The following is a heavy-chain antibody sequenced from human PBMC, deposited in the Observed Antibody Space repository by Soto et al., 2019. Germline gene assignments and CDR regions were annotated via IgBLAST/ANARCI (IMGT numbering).Heavy chain of an antibody. CDR2: MDPKTGNA. D-gene: IGHD3-22*01. Sequence: GQGLEWMGWMDPKTGNAGYAEKFQDRVTLTANTSISVAYMELSSLTSGDTAVYYCARGAVYDGGGYPYGMDVWGQGTTVIVSS. J-gene: IGHJ6*02. V-gene: IGHV1-8*01. CDR3: ARGAVYDGGGYPYGMDV.